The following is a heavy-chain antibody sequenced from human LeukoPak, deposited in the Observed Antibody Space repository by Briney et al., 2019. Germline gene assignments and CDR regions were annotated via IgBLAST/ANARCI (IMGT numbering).Heavy chain of an antibody. CDR1: GGSISSYY. D-gene: IGHD3-3*01. CDR3: ARELRFLEWLLSTGPSNAFDI. J-gene: IGHJ3*02. V-gene: IGHV4-59*01. Sequence: SETLSLTCTVSGGSISSYYWSWIRQPPGKGLEWIGYIYYSGSTNCNPSLKSRVTISVDTSKNQFSLKLSSVTAADTAVYYCARELRFLEWLLSTGPSNAFDIWGQGTMVTVSS. CDR2: IYYSGST.